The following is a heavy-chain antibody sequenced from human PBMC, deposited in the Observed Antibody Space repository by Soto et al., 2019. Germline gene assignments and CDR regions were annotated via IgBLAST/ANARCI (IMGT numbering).Heavy chain of an antibody. V-gene: IGHV1-58*01. J-gene: IGHJ6*02. CDR1: GFTFTSSA. CDR2: IVVGSGNT. Sequence: GPSVKVSCKASGFTFTSSAVQWVRQARGQRLEWIGWIVVGSGNTNYAQKFQERVTITRDMSTSTAYMELSSLRSEDTAVYYCAADTIFGSYYYYGMDVWGQGTTVTVSS. D-gene: IGHD3-3*01. CDR3: AADTIFGSYYYYGMDV.